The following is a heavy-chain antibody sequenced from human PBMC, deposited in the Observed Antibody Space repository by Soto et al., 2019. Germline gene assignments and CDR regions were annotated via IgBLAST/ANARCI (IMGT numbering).Heavy chain of an antibody. Sequence: QVQLEQSGGEVKKPGSSVKVSCKASGVTFSKFIMTWVRQAPGLGLEWVGGIIPIFGTANYAQKFQGRVTITADESTSTSSLEVSNLRSEDTAVYYCAKVRYSSPMGYYYGMDVWGQGTEVTVSS. CDR3: AKVRYSSPMGYYYGMDV. J-gene: IGHJ6*02. D-gene: IGHD6-19*01. CDR2: IIPIFGTA. V-gene: IGHV1-69*01. CDR1: GVTFSKFI.